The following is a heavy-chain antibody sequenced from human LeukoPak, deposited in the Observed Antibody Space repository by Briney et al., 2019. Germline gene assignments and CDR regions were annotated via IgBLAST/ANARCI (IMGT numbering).Heavy chain of an antibody. J-gene: IGHJ6*02. D-gene: IGHD2-2*01. CDR1: GYTFTSYG. CDR2: ISAYNGNT. V-gene: IGHV1-18*01. CDR3: ARETSVPAARDFYYYYGMDV. Sequence: ASVKVSCKASGYTFTSYGISWVRQAPGQGLEWMGWISAYNGNTNYAQKLQGRVTMTTDTSTSTAYMELRSLRSDDTAVYYCARETSVPAARDFYYYYGMDVWGQGTTVTVSS.